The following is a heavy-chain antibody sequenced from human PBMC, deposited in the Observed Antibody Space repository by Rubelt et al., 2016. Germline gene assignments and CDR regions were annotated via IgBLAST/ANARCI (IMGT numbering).Heavy chain of an antibody. Sequence: QVHLVQSGAEVKKPGASVKVSCKASGYTFTTDAVHWLRQAPGQRLEWMGWINADNGNTKYSQKFQGRVTITLDTSASTAYMELSSLKSEDTAVYYCARSYSSGWFDSWGQGTLVTISS. D-gene: IGHD6-19*01. J-gene: IGHJ5*01. CDR3: ARSYSSGWFDS. V-gene: IGHV1-3*01. CDR2: INADNGNT. CDR1: GYTFTTDA.